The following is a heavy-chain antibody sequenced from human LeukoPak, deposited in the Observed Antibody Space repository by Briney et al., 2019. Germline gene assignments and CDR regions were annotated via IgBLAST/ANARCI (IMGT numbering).Heavy chain of an antibody. D-gene: IGHD3-3*01. V-gene: IGHV4-4*07. CDR3: ARGYYDFWSGPPLRARLNAFDI. J-gene: IGHJ3*02. CDR2: IYTSGST. Sequence: PSETLSLTCTVSGGSISSYYWSWIRQPAGKGLEWIGRIYTSGSTNYNPSLKSRVTMSVDTSKNQFSLKLSSVTAADTAVYYCARGYYDFWSGPPLRARLNAFDIWGQGTMVTVSS. CDR1: GGSISSYY.